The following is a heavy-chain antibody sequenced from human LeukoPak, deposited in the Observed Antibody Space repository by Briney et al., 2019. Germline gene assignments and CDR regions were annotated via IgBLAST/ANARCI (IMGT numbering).Heavy chain of an antibody. J-gene: IGHJ4*02. CDR1: GGSISSYY. CDR3: ARVAGAKCYFDY. V-gene: IGHV4-59*01. Sequence: PSETLSLTCTVSGGSISSYYWSWIRQPPGKGLEWIGYIYYSGSTNYNPSLKSRVTISVDTSKNQFSLKLSSVTAADTAVYYCARVAGAKCYFDYWGQGTLVTVSS. D-gene: IGHD3-10*01. CDR2: IYYSGST.